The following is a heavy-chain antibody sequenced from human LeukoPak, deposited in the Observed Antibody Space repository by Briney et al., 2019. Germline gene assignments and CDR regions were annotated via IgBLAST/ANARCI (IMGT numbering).Heavy chain of an antibody. CDR2: INTYDGYT. D-gene: IGHD6-13*01. Sequence: GASVKVSCKSSGYNFINYGISWVRQAPGQGLEWMGWINTYDGYTKYAQNLQGRVTMTADTSTTTAYMELRSLRFDDTVVYYCAKVGDTSRWADYWGQGTLVTVSS. CDR3: AKVGDTSRWADY. J-gene: IGHJ4*02. V-gene: IGHV1-18*01. CDR1: GYNFINYG.